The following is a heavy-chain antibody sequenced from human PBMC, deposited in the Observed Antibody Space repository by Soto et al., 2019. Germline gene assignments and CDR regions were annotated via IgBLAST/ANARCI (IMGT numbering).Heavy chain of an antibody. J-gene: IGHJ4*02. CDR3: AIYFWSGQLPFYFDQ. CDR1: GYTFNSYG. D-gene: IGHD3-3*01. V-gene: IGHV1-18*01. CDR2: ISAYNGNT. Sequence: QVLLVQSGAEVKKPGASVKVSCKASGYTFNSYGVSWVRQAPGQGLEWMGWISAYNGNTKYSQNLQGRVTMTIDTNTSSAYLEVRSLRSDETAIYYCAIYFWSGQLPFYFDQWGQGTLVTVSS.